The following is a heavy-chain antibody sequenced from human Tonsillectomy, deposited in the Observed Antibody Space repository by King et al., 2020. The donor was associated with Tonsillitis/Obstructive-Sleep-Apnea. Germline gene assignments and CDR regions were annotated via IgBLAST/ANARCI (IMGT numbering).Heavy chain of an antibody. CDR2: ISYDGSNK. J-gene: IGHJ4*02. V-gene: IGHV3-30*04. CDR3: ATGDCSGGTCYRPIDFDY. Sequence: LQLVQSGGGVVQPGRSLRLSCAASGFTFSTYAMHWVRQAPGKGLEWVAVISYDGSNKYYADSVKGRFTISRDHSKNTLYLQMNSLRVEDTAVYYCATGDCSGGTCYRPIDFDYWGQGTLVTVSS. CDR1: GFTFSTYA. D-gene: IGHD2-15*01.